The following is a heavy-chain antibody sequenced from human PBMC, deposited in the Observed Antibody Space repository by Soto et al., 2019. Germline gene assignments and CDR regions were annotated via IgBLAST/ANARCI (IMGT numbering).Heavy chain of an antibody. Sequence: TLPLTCTVSGGSISSGGYYWRWIRPHPGKGLECIGYIYYSGSTYYNPSLKSRVTISVDTSKNQFSLKLSSVTAADTAVYYCARNLGGSGSYNWFDPWGQGTLVTDSS. CDR3: ARNLGGSGSYNWFDP. CDR1: GGSISSGGYY. CDR2: IYYSGST. D-gene: IGHD3-10*01. V-gene: IGHV4-31*03. J-gene: IGHJ5*02.